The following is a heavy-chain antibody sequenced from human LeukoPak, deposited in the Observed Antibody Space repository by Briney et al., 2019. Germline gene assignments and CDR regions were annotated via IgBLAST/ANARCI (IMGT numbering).Heavy chain of an antibody. D-gene: IGHD6-19*01. CDR3: ARATYSSGWTYYYYYGMDV. CDR1: GYTFTGYY. Sequence: ASVKVSCEASGYTFTGYYMHWVRQAPGQGLEWMGWINPNSGGTNYAQKFQGRVTMTRDTSISTAYMELSRLRSDDTAVYYCARATYSSGWTYYYYYGMDVWGQGTTVTVSS. CDR2: INPNSGGT. V-gene: IGHV1-2*02. J-gene: IGHJ6*02.